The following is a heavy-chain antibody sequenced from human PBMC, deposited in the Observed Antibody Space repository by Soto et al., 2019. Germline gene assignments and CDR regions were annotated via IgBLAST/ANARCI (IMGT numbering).Heavy chain of an antibody. D-gene: IGHD3-22*01. Sequence: VGSLRLSCAASGFTFSSYGMHWVRQAPGKGLEWVAVISYDESNKYYADSVKGRFTISRDNSKNTLYLQMNSLRAEDTAVYYCTKGVVVITSYFQHWGQGALVTVSS. V-gene: IGHV3-30*18. CDR2: ISYDESNK. J-gene: IGHJ1*01. CDR1: GFTFSSYG. CDR3: TKGVVVITSYFQH.